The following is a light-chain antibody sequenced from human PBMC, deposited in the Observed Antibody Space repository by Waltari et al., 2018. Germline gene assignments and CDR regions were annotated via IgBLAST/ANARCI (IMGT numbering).Light chain of an antibody. CDR2: DVS. V-gene: IGKV3-20*01. CDR3: QKYVNLPAT. Sequence: CRARQSVGKYLAWYQQKPGWAPRLVMYDVSTRATGIPDMFSGSGSGTDFSLTISRLEPEDFAVYCCQKYVNLPATFGQGTRVEIK. CDR1: QSVGKY. J-gene: IGKJ1*01.